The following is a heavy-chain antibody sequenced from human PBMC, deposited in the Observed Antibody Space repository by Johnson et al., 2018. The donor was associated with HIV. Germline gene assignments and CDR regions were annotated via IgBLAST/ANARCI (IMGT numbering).Heavy chain of an antibody. V-gene: IGHV3-30*04. CDR2: ISYDGSNE. Sequence: QMQLVESGGGVVQPGRSLRLSCAASGFTFSMYSMHWVRQAPGKGLEWVALISYDGSNEYYADSVKGRFTISRDNSKNTLYLQMRSLRTEDTAVYYFAGVLGARGPGAFDIWGRGTMVTVSS. CDR1: GFTFSMYS. CDR3: AGVLGARGPGAFDI. J-gene: IGHJ3*02.